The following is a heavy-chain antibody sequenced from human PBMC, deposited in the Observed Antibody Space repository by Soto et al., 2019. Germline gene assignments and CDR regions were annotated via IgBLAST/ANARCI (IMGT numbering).Heavy chain of an antibody. CDR1: GGTFSSYA. CDR3: ATRKYSSGWYSDC. V-gene: IGHV1-69*13. Sequence: SVKVSCKASGGTFSSYAISWVRQAPGQGLEWMGGIIPIFGTANYAQKFQGRVTITADESTSTAYMELSSLRSEDTAVYYCATRKYSSGWYSDCWGQGPLVTVSS. CDR2: IIPIFGTA. J-gene: IGHJ4*02. D-gene: IGHD6-19*01.